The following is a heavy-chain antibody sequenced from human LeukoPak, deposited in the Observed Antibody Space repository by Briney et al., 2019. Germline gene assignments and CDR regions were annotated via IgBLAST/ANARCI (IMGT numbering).Heavy chain of an antibody. Sequence: PGGSLRLSCAVSGFTSSSYWMHWVRQAPGKGLVWVSRINNDGTYTVYADSVKGRFTISRDNAKNTLYLQMNSLRPEDTAVYYCASNFYESGSWGQGTLVTVSS. CDR3: ASNFYESGS. V-gene: IGHV3-74*01. D-gene: IGHD3-10*01. CDR1: GFTSSSYW. CDR2: INNDGTYT. J-gene: IGHJ4*02.